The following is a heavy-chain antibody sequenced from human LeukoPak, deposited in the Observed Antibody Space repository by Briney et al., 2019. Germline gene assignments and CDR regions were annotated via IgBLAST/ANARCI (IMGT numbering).Heavy chain of an antibody. D-gene: IGHD4-11*01. V-gene: IGHV3-7*01. J-gene: IGHJ5*02. Sequence: PGGSLRLSCAASGFTFSSYWMNWVRQAPGKGLEWVANINQEGSEKYCVDSVKGRFTISRDNAKNSLYLQMNSMRAEDTAVYYCARDADDYSNYEPDRNPRNNWFDPWGQGTLVTVSS. CDR1: GFTFSSYW. CDR3: ARDADDYSNYEPDRNPRNNWFDP. CDR2: INQEGSEK.